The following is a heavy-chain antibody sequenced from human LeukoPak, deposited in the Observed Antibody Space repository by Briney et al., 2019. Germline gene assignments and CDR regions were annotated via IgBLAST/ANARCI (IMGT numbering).Heavy chain of an antibody. CDR2: ISYDGSNK. J-gene: IGHJ3*02. Sequence: QPGGSLRLSCAASGFTFSSYGMHWVRKAPCKGLEWVAVISYDGSNKYYADSVKGRFTISRDNSKNTLYLQMNSLRAEDTAVYYCARDRYTAIVPDAFDIWGQGTMVTVSS. D-gene: IGHD5-18*01. V-gene: IGHV3-30*03. CDR1: GFTFSSYG. CDR3: ARDRYTAIVPDAFDI.